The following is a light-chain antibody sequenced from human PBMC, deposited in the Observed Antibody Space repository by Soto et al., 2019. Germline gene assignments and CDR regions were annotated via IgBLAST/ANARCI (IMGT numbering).Light chain of an antibody. CDR3: QQSYSTPWT. Sequence: DIQMTQPTSSLSASVRDGATITGRASHNVRGYLNWYQQKTGKAHSLLIYAASRLKSGIPSRFSGSGSETDFTLTISSLQPEDFATYYCQQSYSTPWTFGQETRWIS. J-gene: IGKJ1*01. CDR2: AAS. V-gene: IGKV1-39*01. CDR1: HNVRGY.